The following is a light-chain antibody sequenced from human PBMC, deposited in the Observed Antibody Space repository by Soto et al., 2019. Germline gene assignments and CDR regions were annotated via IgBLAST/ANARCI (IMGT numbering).Light chain of an antibody. V-gene: IGKV2-28*01. CDR2: LSS. J-gene: IGKJ1*01. CDR3: MQALQSTWT. CDR1: ESLLHNNGYSY. Sequence: DIAMTQCPLSLSGTPGQPASISGGSSESLLHNNGYSYLDWYLQKQGQSPQLXXNLSSYRASGVPDRFSGSGSGTDGTMKISRVEDEDGGVYYCMQALQSTWTFGQGTKV.